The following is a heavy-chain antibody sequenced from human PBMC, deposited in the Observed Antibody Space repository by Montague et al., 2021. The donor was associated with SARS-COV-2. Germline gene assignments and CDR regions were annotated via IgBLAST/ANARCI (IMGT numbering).Heavy chain of an antibody. CDR2: TYYRSKWYN. CDR1: GDTVSSNPAA. D-gene: IGHD3-10*01. CDR3: ARGGWGAPGTGRLFDY. J-gene: IGHJ4*02. V-gene: IGHV6-1*01. Sequence: CAISGDTVSSNPAAWNWIRQSPSRGLEWLGRTYYRSKWYNDYAVSVKSRITINPDTSKNQFSLQLNSVTPKDTAVYYCARGGWGAPGTGRLFDYWGQGTLVTVSS.